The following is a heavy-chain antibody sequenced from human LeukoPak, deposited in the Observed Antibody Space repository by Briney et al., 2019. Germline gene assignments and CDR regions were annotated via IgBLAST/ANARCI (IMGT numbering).Heavy chain of an antibody. V-gene: IGHV3-23*01. Sequence: PGGSLRLSCAASGFTFSSYSMSWVRHSPEKVLEWVSAISSSGGSTYYADSVKCRFTISRDNSKNTLYLQMNSLRAEDTAVYYCARDSLYYYDPALYYFDYWGQGTLVTVSS. CDR3: ARDSLYYYDPALYYFDY. CDR2: ISSSGGST. CDR1: GFTFSSYS. J-gene: IGHJ4*02. D-gene: IGHD3-22*01.